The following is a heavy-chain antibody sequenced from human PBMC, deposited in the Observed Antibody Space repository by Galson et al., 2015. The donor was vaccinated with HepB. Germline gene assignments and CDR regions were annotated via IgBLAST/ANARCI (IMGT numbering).Heavy chain of an antibody. CDR1: GFTFSTRA. J-gene: IGHJ4*02. Sequence: SLRLSCAASGFTFSTRAMTWVRQAPGKGLEWVSTISGNGGRTYYADSVKGRFTISRDNSKDTLYLHMNSLRAEDTAVYYCAKDQIWEFPHFLHYWVQGTLVTVTS. CDR2: ISGNGGRT. D-gene: IGHD5-18*01. V-gene: IGHV3-23*01. CDR3: AKDQIWEFPHFLHY.